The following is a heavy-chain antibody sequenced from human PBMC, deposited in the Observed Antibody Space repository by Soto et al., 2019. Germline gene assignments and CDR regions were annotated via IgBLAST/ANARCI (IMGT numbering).Heavy chain of an antibody. J-gene: IGHJ3*01. CDR3: ARHEYCSGGMCYFFSHNGDYQYVIDV. CDR1: ADSFTSCW. D-gene: IGHD2-15*01. V-gene: IGHV5-51*01. Sequence: REESLKISCRGSADSFTSCWIGWLRQMPGKRLEWMGTIYPGDSDTGYSPSFQGQVTISADKSISTAYLQWSSLKASDTAMYYCARHEYCSGGMCYFFSHNGDYQYVIDVW. CDR2: IYPGDSDT.